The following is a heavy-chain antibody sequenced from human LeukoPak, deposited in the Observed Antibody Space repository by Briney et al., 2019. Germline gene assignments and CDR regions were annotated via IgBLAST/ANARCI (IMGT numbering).Heavy chain of an antibody. CDR2: IRYDGSDK. D-gene: IGHD2-15*01. J-gene: IGHJ4*02. CDR1: GFTLSTYG. V-gene: IGHV3-30*02. CDR3: AKDLDCSGGTCHKAFDC. Sequence: GGSLRLSCVASGFTLSTYGMHWVRQAPGKGLEWVAFIRYDGSDKFYGDPVKGRFTTSRDNSKNTLYLQMSCLRVEDTAVYYCAKDLDCSGGTCHKAFDCWGQGTLVTVSS.